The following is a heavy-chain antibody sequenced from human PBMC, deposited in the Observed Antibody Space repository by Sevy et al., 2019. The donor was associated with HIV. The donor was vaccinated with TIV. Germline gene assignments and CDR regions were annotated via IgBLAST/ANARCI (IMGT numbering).Heavy chain of an antibody. CDR2: LSFGCGKI. D-gene: IGHD2-8*01. V-gene: IGHV3-23*01. CDR1: GFTFSKYS. J-gene: IGHJ4*02. CDR3: AREGCTKPHDY. Sequence: GSLRLSCAASGFTFSKYSMSWVRQPPGKGLEWVSTLSFGCGKIHYADSVKGRFTISRDNSKSSVYLQMNNLRPEDTAAYYCAREGCTKPHDYWGQGTLVTVSS.